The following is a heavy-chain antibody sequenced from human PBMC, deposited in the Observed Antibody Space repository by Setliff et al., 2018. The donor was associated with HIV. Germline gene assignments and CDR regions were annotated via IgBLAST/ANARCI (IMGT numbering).Heavy chain of an antibody. V-gene: IGHV3-15*01. CDR1: GFTFSSAW. D-gene: IGHD3-22*01. CDR2: VKSKSDGGTT. CDR3: STYRYYYDTTGVDY. Sequence: PGGSLRLSCAASGFTFSSAWMSWVRQAPGKGLEWVGRVKSKSDGGTTDYAAPVKGRFTISRDDSKNTLYLQMNSLKTEDTAVYYCSTYRYYYDTTGVDYWGQGTLVTVSS. J-gene: IGHJ4*02.